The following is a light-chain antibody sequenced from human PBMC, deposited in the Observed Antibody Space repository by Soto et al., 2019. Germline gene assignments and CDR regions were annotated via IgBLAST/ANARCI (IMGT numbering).Light chain of an antibody. CDR1: TSNIGSNS. Sequence: QSVLTQPPSVSAAPRQRVTIYCSGSTSNIGSNSVNWYQQRPGRAPKLLIYYDDLLPSGVSDRFSGSKSGTSASLTISGLQSDDEADFYCATWDDSLNAVVFGGGTKLTVL. CDR2: YDD. CDR3: ATWDDSLNAVV. J-gene: IGLJ3*02. V-gene: IGLV1-36*01.